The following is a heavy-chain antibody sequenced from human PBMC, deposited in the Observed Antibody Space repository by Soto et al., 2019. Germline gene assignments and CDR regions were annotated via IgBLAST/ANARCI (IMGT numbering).Heavy chain of an antibody. CDR3: AHGSGWLSDY. Sequence: QITLRESGPTLVKPTQTLTLTCNFSGFSLSSPAVGVHWIRQPPGKAPEWLALIYWDDDKRYNPSLKSRLTITKDTSKNQVVLTMTNMDPVDTATYYCAHGSGWLSDYWGQGTLVTVSS. CDR2: IYWDDDK. CDR1: GFSLSSPAVG. D-gene: IGHD6-13*01. J-gene: IGHJ4*02. V-gene: IGHV2-5*02.